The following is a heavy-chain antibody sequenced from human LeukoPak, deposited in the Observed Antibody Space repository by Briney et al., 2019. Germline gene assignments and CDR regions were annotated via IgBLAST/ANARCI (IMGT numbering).Heavy chain of an antibody. D-gene: IGHD3-9*01. CDR2: ISSSGSTI. V-gene: IGHV3-11*01. J-gene: IGHJ4*02. Sequence: GGSLRLSCAASGFTFSDYYMSWIRQAPGKGLEWVSYISSSGSTIYYADSVKGRFTISRDNAKNSLYLQMNSLRAEDSAFYYCAKERTYYDILTGYYSREYDYWGQGTLVTVSS. CDR3: AKERTYYDILTGYYSREYDY. CDR1: GFTFSDYY.